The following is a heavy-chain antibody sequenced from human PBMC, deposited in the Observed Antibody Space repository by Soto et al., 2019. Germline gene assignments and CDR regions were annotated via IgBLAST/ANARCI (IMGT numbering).Heavy chain of an antibody. CDR2: IYYSGST. CDR3: ASVGSYFDWLLHFDY. J-gene: IGHJ4*02. D-gene: IGHD3-9*01. CDR1: GGSISSSSYY. V-gene: IGHV4-39*01. Sequence: QLQLQESGPGLVKPSETLSLTCTVSGGSISSSSYYWGWIRQPPGKGLEWIGSIYYSGSTYYNPSLKSRVTISVDTSKNQFSLKLSSVTAADTAVYYCASVGSYFDWLLHFDYWGQGTLVTVSS.